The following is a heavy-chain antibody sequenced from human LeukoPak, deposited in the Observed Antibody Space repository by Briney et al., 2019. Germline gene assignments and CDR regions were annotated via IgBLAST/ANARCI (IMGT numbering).Heavy chain of an antibody. Sequence: SETLSLTCAVYGGSFSGYYWSWIRQPPGKGLEWIGEINHNGSTNYNPYLKSGLTISLDTSKNQFSLKLTSVTAADTAVYYCARGLGYDFWSGYPPFDQWGQGTLVTVSS. CDR1: GGSFSGYY. CDR2: INHNGST. D-gene: IGHD3-3*01. J-gene: IGHJ4*02. V-gene: IGHV4-34*01. CDR3: ARGLGYDFWSGYPPFDQ.